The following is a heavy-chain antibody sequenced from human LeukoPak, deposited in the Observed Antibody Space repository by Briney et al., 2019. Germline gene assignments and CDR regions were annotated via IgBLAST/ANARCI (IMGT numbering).Heavy chain of an antibody. CDR1: GFTFSSYS. D-gene: IGHD3-22*01. CDR2: ISSSSSYI. CDR3: VRDGGAMGFYDSSGLPYFDY. V-gene: IGHV3-21*01. Sequence: GGSLRLSCAASGFTFSSYSMNWVRQAPGKGLEWVSSISSSSSYIYYADSVKGRFTISRDNAKNSLYLQMNSLRAEDTAVYYCVRDGGAMGFYDSSGLPYFDYWGQGTLVTVSS. J-gene: IGHJ4*02.